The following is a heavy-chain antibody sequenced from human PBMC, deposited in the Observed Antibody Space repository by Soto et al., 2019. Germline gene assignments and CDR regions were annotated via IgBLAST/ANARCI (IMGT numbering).Heavy chain of an antibody. J-gene: IGHJ6*02. D-gene: IGHD3-10*01. V-gene: IGHV1-69*06. CDR1: GGTFSSYA. Sequence: ASVKVSWKASGGTFSSYAISWVRQAPGQGLEWMGGIIPIFGTANYAQKFQGRVTITADKSTSTAYMELSSLRSEDTAVYYCARGLVTMVRDYGMDVWGQGTTVTVSS. CDR2: IIPIFGTA. CDR3: ARGLVTMVRDYGMDV.